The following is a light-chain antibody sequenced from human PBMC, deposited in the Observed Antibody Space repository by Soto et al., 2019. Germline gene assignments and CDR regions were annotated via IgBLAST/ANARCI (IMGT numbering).Light chain of an antibody. V-gene: IGKV3-20*01. CDR2: DAS. Sequence: EIVLTQSPGTLSLSPGERATLSCGTSQSLSTNYLAWYQQKPGQAPRLLIYDASSRATGVPDRFSGSGFGTDFTLTISRLEPEDFALYFCQQYDTSPWTFGQGTKVDIK. CDR1: QSLSTNY. CDR3: QQYDTSPWT. J-gene: IGKJ1*01.